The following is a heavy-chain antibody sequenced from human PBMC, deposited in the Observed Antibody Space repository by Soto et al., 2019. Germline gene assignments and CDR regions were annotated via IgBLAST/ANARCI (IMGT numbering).Heavy chain of an antibody. CDR1: GGSISSSNW. CDR2: ISSSGSTI. V-gene: IGHV3-11*01. CDR3: ARDGITMVRGVSGMDV. Sequence: QVQLQESGPGLVKPSGTLSLTCAVSGGSISSSNWWSWVRQPPGKGLEWVSYISSSGSTIYYADSVKGRFTISRDNAKNSLYLQMNSLRAEDTAVYYCARDGITMVRGVSGMDVWGQGTTVTVSS. D-gene: IGHD3-10*01. J-gene: IGHJ6*02.